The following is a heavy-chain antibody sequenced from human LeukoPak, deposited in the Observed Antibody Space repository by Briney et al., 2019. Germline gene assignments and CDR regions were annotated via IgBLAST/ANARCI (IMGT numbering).Heavy chain of an antibody. CDR1: GFTFSSYD. Sequence: GGSLRLSCAASGFTFSSYDMHWVRQAPGKGLEWVVVIWSDVSNKYYADSVKGRFTISRDNSKNTLYLQMNSLRAEDTAVYYCARDPSYGSGTSLDYWGQGTLVTVSS. V-gene: IGHV3-33*01. CDR3: ARDPSYGSGTSLDY. J-gene: IGHJ4*02. CDR2: IWSDVSNK. D-gene: IGHD3-10*01.